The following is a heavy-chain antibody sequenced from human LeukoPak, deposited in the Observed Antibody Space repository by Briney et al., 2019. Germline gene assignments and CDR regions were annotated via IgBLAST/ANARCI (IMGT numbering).Heavy chain of an antibody. CDR3: ARIDSRGYYSDY. D-gene: IGHD3-22*01. J-gene: IGHJ4*02. CDR2: ISSSSSYI. V-gene: IGHV3-21*01. Sequence: GGSLRLSCAASGFTFSSYSMNWVRQAPGKGLEWVSSISSSSSYIYYADSVKGRFTISRDNAKNSLYLQMNSLRAEDTAVYYCARIDSRGYYSDYWGQGTLVTVSS. CDR1: GFTFSSYS.